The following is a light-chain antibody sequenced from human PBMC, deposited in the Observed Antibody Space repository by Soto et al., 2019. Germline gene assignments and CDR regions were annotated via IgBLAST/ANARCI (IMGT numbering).Light chain of an antibody. Sequence: QSVLTQPPSVSATPGQKVTISCSGSSSNFGSNSVSWYQQLPGTAPKLLVYETNRRPPGIPDRFSGSKSGTSATLGITGLQTGDEDDYYCATWDRSLSVGVFGTGTKLTVL. CDR1: SSNFGSNS. V-gene: IGLV1-51*02. CDR2: ETN. J-gene: IGLJ1*01. CDR3: ATWDRSLSVGV.